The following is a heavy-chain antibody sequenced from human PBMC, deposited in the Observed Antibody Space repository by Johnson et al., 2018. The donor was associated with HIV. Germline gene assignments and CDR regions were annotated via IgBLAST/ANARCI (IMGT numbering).Heavy chain of an antibody. Sequence: QMQLVESGGGVVRPGGSLRLSCAASGFTFSSYGMHWVRQAPGKGLEWVAVISYDGNNKYYVDSVKGRFTISRDNSKNTLYLQMNSLRPEDTAVYYCAKERRAPRAFDIWGQGTMVTVSS. J-gene: IGHJ3*02. CDR3: AKERRAPRAFDI. V-gene: IGHV3-30*18. CDR2: ISYDGNNK. CDR1: GFTFSSYG.